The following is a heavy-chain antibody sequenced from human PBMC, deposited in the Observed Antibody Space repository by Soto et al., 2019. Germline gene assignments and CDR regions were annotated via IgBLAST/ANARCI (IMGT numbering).Heavy chain of an antibody. D-gene: IGHD6-6*01. V-gene: IGHV3-48*02. CDR3: ARGGAARPDY. J-gene: IGHJ4*02. CDR2: ISSGRPTM. CDR1: GFTFSSYG. Sequence: VQLVESGGGVVQPGRSLRLSCAASGFTFSSYGMNWVRQAPGKGLAWVSYISSGRPTMQYADSVKGRFTISRDNAKNSLYLQMSSLRDEDTAVYYCARGGAARPDYWGQGTLVTVSS.